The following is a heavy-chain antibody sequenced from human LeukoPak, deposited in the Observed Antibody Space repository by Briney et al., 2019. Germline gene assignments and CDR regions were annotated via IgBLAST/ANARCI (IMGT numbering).Heavy chain of an antibody. CDR2: ISGSGGST. CDR3: ARPMNVLRFLEWLFIY. Sequence: PGGSLRLSCAASGFTFSSYAMSWVRQAPGKGLEWVSAISGSGGSTYYADSVEGRFTISRDNSKNTLYLQMNSLRAEDTAVYYCARPMNVLRFLEWLFIYWGQGTLVTVSS. V-gene: IGHV3-23*01. CDR1: GFTFSSYA. D-gene: IGHD3-3*01. J-gene: IGHJ4*02.